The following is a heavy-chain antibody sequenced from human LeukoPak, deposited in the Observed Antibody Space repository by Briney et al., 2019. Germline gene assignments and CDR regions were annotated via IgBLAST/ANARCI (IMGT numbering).Heavy chain of an antibody. CDR2: ISWNSGSI. CDR3: AKTYSSSWTDAFDI. J-gene: IGHJ3*02. Sequence: GGSLRLSCAASGFTFDDYAMHWVRQAPGKGLEWVSGISWNSGSIGYADSVKGRFTISRDNAKNSLYLQMNSLRAEDTALYYCAKTYSSSWTDAFDIWGQGTMVTVSS. CDR1: GFTFDDYA. V-gene: IGHV3-9*01. D-gene: IGHD6-13*01.